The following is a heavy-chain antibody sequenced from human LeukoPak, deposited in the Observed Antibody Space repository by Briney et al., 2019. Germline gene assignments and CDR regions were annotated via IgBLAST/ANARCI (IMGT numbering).Heavy chain of an antibody. CDR1: GFTFSSYW. V-gene: IGHV3-7*01. D-gene: IGHD2-15*01. CDR3: ARDRGYCSGGSCYSNFDY. J-gene: IGHJ4*02. Sequence: GGSLRLSCAASGFTFSSYWMSRVRQAPGKGLEWVANIKQDGSEKYYVDSVKGRFTISRDNAKNSLYLQMNSLRAEDTAVYYCARDRGYCSGGSCYSNFDYWGQGTLVTVSS. CDR2: IKQDGSEK.